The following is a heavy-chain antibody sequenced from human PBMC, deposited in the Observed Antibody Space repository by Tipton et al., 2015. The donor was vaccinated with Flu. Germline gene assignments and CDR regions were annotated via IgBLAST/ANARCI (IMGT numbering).Heavy chain of an antibody. D-gene: IGHD3-10*01. CDR1: GSTSTDYY. CDR3: ARVGSDLGLDY. V-gene: IGHV1-46*01. CDR2: INARGDDS. Sequence: QLVQSGAEVKSPGPSAKVSCKAFGSTSTDYYIHWVRQAPGQGIEWLGIINARGDDSGYAQRFQGRVTMTRDTSTSTVYMELSSLRSGDTAVYYCARVGSDLGLDYWGQGTLLTVSS. J-gene: IGHJ4*02.